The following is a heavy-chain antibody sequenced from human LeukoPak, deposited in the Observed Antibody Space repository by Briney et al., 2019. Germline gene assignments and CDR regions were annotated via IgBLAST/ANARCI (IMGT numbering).Heavy chain of an antibody. CDR3: AKERGYSYGSYYFDY. CDR2: ISGSGGST. Sequence: PGGSLRLSCAASGFTFSSYGMHWVRQAPGKGLEWVSAISGSGGSTYYADSVKGRFTISRDNSKNTLYLQMNSLRAEDTAVYYCAKERGYSYGSYYFDYWGQGTLVTVSS. CDR1: GFTFSSYG. J-gene: IGHJ4*02. D-gene: IGHD5-18*01. V-gene: IGHV3-23*01.